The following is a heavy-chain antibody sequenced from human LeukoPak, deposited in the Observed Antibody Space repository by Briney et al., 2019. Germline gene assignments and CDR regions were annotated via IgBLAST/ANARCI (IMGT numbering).Heavy chain of an antibody. CDR3: AKHSGYDSYYMDV. J-gene: IGHJ6*03. CDR2: IWYDGSNK. D-gene: IGHD5-12*01. CDR1: GFTFSSYG. V-gene: IGHV3-33*06. Sequence: GGSLRLSCAASGFTFSSYGMHWVRQAPGKGLEWVAVIWYDGSNKYCADSVKGRFTISRDNSKNTLYLQMNSLRAEDTAVYYCAKHSGYDSYYMDVWGKGTTVTVSS.